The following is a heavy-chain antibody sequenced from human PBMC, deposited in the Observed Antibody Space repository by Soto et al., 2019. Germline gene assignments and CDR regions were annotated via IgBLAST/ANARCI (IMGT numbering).Heavy chain of an antibody. Sequence: GASVKVSCKASGGTFSSYAISWVRQAPGQGLEWMGGIIPIFGTANYAQKFQGRVTITADESTSTAYMELSSLRSEDTAVYYCARDLGIREMASGDYWGQGTLVTVSS. CDR3: ARDLGIREMASGDY. D-gene: IGHD5-18*01. V-gene: IGHV1-69*13. CDR2: IIPIFGTA. J-gene: IGHJ4*02. CDR1: GGTFSSYA.